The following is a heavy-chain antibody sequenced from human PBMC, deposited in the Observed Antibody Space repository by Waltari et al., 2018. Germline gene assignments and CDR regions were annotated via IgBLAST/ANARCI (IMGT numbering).Heavy chain of an antibody. J-gene: IGHJ4*02. CDR3: TRGGRDSSWYWRD. D-gene: IGHD6-13*01. Sequence: EVQLVESGGGLAQPGGSLRLSCAAPGLSFSNYWMTWVRQASGKGPEWVANIKQEGREKFYLESVKGRFTSSRDNAKSSLDLQMNNLRVEDTAVYYCTRGGRDSSWYWRDWGQGTLVTVSS. CDR2: IKQEGREK. V-gene: IGHV3-7*01. CDR1: GLSFSNYW.